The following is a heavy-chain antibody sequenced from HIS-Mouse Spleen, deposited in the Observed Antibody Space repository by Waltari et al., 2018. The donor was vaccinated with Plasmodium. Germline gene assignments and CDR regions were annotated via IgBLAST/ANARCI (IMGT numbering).Heavy chain of an antibody. V-gene: IGHV1-18*01. Sequence: QVQLVQSGAEVKKPGASAKVSCKASGSPFPGYGISWVRQAPGQGLEWMGWISPYNGNTNFAQKLQGRVTMTTDTSTSTAYMELRSLRSDDTAVYYCARGSAGDAFDIWGQGTMVTVSS. CDR3: ARGSAGDAFDI. J-gene: IGHJ3*02. CDR1: GSPFPGYG. CDR2: ISPYNGNT. D-gene: IGHD7-27*01.